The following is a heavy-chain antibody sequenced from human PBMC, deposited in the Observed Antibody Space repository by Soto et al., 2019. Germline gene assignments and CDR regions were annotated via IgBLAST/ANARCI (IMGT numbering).Heavy chain of an antibody. J-gene: IGHJ6*02. D-gene: IGHD6-19*01. V-gene: IGHV3-11*01. CDR1: GFTFSDYY. Sequence: PGGSLRLSCAASGFTFSDYYMSWIRQAPGKGLEWVSYISSSGSTIYYADSVKGRYTNSRDNAKNSLYLQMNSLRAEDSAVFYCAARRRYSSGWYFSEVYYYYYGMDVWGQGTTVTVSS. CDR2: ISSSGSTI. CDR3: AARRRYSSGWYFSEVYYYYYGMDV.